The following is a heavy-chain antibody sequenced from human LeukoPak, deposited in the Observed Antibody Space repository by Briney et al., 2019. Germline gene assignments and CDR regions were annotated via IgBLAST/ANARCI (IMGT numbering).Heavy chain of an antibody. D-gene: IGHD5-18*01. CDR2: ISSSGSTI. CDR1: GFTFSDYY. J-gene: IGHJ6*02. V-gene: IGHV3-11*01. Sequence: PGGSLRLSCAASGFTFSDYYMSWIRQAPGKGLEWVSYISSSGSTIYYADSVKGRFTISRDNAKNSLYLQMNSLRAEDTAVYYCARVPGYSYALAYYGMDVWGQGTTVTVSS. CDR3: ARVPGYSYALAYYGMDV.